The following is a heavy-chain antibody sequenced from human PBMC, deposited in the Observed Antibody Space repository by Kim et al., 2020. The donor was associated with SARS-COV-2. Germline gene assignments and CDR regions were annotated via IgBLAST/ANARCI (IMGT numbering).Heavy chain of an antibody. Sequence: ASVKVSCKASGYTFTGYYMHWVRQAPGQGLEWMGRINPNSGGTNYAQKFQGRVTMTRDTSISTAYMELSRLRSDDTAVYYCASRKGWTITSSPDAFDIWGQGTMVTVSS. CDR1: GYTFTGYY. CDR2: INPNSGGT. J-gene: IGHJ3*02. V-gene: IGHV1-2*06. CDR3: ASRKGWTITSSPDAFDI. D-gene: IGHD5-12*01.